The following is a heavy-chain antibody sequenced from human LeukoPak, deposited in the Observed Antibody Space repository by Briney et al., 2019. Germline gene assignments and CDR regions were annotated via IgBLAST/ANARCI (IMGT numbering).Heavy chain of an antibody. CDR1: GFSSSDYA. CDR2: ISGSGTIT. V-gene: IGHV3-23*01. CDR3: AYLGLSSDWNDVPGPQIDY. J-gene: IGHJ4*02. D-gene: IGHD1-1*01. Sequence: PGGSLRLSCAASGFSSSDYAMNWVRQAPGKGLEWVSTISGSGTITYYADSVRGRFTISRDYSTNTLYLQMSSLRAEDTAIYYCAYLGLSSDWNDVPGPQIDYWGQGTPVTVSS.